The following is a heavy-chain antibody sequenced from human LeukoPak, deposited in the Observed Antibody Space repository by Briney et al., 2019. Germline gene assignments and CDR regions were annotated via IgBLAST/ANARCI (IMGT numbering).Heavy chain of an antibody. Sequence: PSETLSLTCAVYSGSFSGYYWSWIRQPPGKGLEWIGEINDSGSVNCNPSLKNRVTLSVDTSKNQFSLWLSSVAAADTAVYYCARRLVDSGASQVSDDWGEGTLVTVSS. CDR2: INDSGSV. CDR3: ARRLVDSGASQVSDD. V-gene: IGHV4-34*01. CDR1: SGSFSGYY. D-gene: IGHD2-15*01. J-gene: IGHJ4*02.